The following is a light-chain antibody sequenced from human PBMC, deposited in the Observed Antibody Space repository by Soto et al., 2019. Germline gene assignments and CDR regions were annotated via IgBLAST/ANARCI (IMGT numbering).Light chain of an antibody. Sequence: DIQMTQSPSFVSASVGDRVTTTCRASQAVSTWLAWYQQKPGDAPKLLIYAASTLQSGVPSRFSGSGSGTDFTLTIRSLQPEDFATYYCQQANSFPRTFGGGTTVDIK. V-gene: IGKV1-12*01. CDR1: QAVSTW. CDR2: AAS. J-gene: IGKJ4*01. CDR3: QQANSFPRT.